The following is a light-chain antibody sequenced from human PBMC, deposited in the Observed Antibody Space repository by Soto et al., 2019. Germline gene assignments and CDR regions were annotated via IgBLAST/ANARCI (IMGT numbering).Light chain of an antibody. Sequence: EIVMTQSPATLSVSPGERATLSCRASQSVSSNLAWYQQKPGQAPRLLIYGASTRATGIPARFSGSGSRTEFTLTISSLQSEDFAVYYCQQYNNWPLTFAPGTKVDIK. CDR2: GAS. J-gene: IGKJ3*01. V-gene: IGKV3-15*01. CDR1: QSVSSN. CDR3: QQYNNWPLT.